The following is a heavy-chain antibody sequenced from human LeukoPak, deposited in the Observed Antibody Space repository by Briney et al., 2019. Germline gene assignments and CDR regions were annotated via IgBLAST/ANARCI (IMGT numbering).Heavy chain of an antibody. CDR1: GFTFSSYA. V-gene: IGHV3-23*01. J-gene: IGHJ4*02. D-gene: IGHD6-19*01. CDR2: ISESGGTT. CDR3: ARQWLVNG. Sequence: GGSLRLTCAASGFTFSSYAMNWVRQAPGKGLEWVSSISESGGTTDYADFVKGRFTISRDNSKNTLYLQMNSLRAEDTAVYYCARQWLVNGWGQGTLSPSPQ.